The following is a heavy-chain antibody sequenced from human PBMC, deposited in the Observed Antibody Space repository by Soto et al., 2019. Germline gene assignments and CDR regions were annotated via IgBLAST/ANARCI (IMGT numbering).Heavy chain of an antibody. Sequence: ASVKVSCKASGYIFTTYGISWVRQAPGQGLEWMGWISANNGNTYYAQKFQGRVTMNTDTPTRTIYMELRSLRSDDTAVYYCASNYDILTGYYNPGVDYYYYGMDVWGQGTTVTVS. CDR1: GYIFTTYG. D-gene: IGHD3-9*01. CDR3: ASNYDILTGYYNPGVDYYYYGMDV. V-gene: IGHV1-18*01. J-gene: IGHJ6*02. CDR2: ISANNGNT.